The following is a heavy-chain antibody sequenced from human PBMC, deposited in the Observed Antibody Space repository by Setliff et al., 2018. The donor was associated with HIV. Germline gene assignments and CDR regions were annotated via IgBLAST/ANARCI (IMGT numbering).Heavy chain of an antibody. CDR3: AKDMNSPWHFDL. J-gene: IGHJ2*01. D-gene: IGHD1-7*01. CDR2: ISGSGGIT. V-gene: IGHV3-23*01. Sequence: GGSLRLSCAASGFTFSGYAMSWVRQAPGKGLEWVSVISGSGGITYYADSVKGRFTISRDNSRNTVYLQLNSLRDEDTAIYYCAKDMNSPWHFDLWGRGTLVTVSS. CDR1: GFTFSGYA.